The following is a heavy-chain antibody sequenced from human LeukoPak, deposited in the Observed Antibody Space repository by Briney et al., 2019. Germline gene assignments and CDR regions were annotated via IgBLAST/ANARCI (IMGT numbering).Heavy chain of an antibody. D-gene: IGHD6-19*01. CDR3: AREPKYSSGWQPLDY. J-gene: IGHJ4*02. CDR1: GFTFDDYA. CDR2: INWDGGST. V-gene: IGHV3-43D*03. Sequence: GGSLRLSCAASGFTFDDYAMHWVRHAPGKGLEWVSLINWDGGSTYYADSVKGRFTISRDNAKNSLYLQMNSLRAEDTAVYYCAREPKYSSGWQPLDYWGQGALVTVSS.